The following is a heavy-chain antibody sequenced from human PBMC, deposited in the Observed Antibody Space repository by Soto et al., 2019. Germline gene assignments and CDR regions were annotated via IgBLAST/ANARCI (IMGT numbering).Heavy chain of an antibody. Sequence: QITLKESGPTLVKPTQTLRLTCTFSGFSLSTSGVSVGWIRQPPGKALEWLALIYWDNDKRYSPPLKSRVTIPKDTSKHHVVLTTSHMDPVHTASYYCAHRRDFFNWWGQGTLVTVSS. CDR2: IYWDNDK. J-gene: IGHJ4*02. CDR1: GFSLSTSGVS. V-gene: IGHV2-5*02. D-gene: IGHD3-3*01. CDR3: AHRRDFFNW.